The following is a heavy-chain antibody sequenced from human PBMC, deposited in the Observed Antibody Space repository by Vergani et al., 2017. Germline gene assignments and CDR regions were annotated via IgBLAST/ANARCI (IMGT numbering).Heavy chain of an antibody. Sequence: QVQLQESGPGLVKPSETLSLTCAVSGYSISSGYYWGWIRQPPGKGLEWIGSIYHSGSTYYNPSLKSRVTISVDTSKNQFSLKLSAVTAADTAVYYCARAKRDYGDYFSFDYWGQGTLVTVSS. J-gene: IGHJ4*02. V-gene: IGHV4-38-2*01. CDR2: IYHSGST. CDR3: ARAKRDYGDYFSFDY. CDR1: GYSISSGYY. D-gene: IGHD4-17*01.